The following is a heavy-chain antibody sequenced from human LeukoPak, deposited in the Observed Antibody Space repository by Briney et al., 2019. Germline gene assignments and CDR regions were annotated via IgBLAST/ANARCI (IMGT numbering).Heavy chain of an antibody. CDR2: ISSSSSYI. J-gene: IGHJ4*02. V-gene: IGHV3-21*01. CDR1: GFTFSSYA. D-gene: IGHD3-22*01. Sequence: GGSLRLSCAASGFTFSSYAMHWVRQAPGKGLEWVSSISSSSSYIYYADSVKGRFTISRDNAKNSLYLQMNSLRAEDTAVYYCARVPYYYDSSGFGYFDYWGQGTLVTVSS. CDR3: ARVPYYYDSSGFGYFDY.